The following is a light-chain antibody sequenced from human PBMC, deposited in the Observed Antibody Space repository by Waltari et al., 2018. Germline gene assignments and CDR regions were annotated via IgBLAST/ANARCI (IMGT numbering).Light chain of an antibody. J-gene: IGKJ1*01. V-gene: IGKV3-15*01. CDR3: QQYNSWPPWT. Sequence: EVVMPQSPATLSVSPGERATLSCRASQSVSTNLAWYQHKPGQAPRLLIYGASTRATGIPARFSGSGSGTEFTLTITSLQSEDFAAYYCQQYNSWPPWTFGQGTTVEIK. CDR1: QSVSTN. CDR2: GAS.